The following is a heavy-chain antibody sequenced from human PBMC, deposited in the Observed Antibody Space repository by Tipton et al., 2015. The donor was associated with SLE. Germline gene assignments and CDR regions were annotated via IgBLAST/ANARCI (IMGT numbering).Heavy chain of an antibody. D-gene: IGHD4-17*01. CDR2: IYYTGST. CDR1: TDSITNYY. J-gene: IGHJ4*02. Sequence: TLSLTCTVSTDSITNYYWSWIRQPPGQGVEWIGYIYYTGSTKYNPSLKSRVTISIDTSKNQFSLKMTSMTAADTAVYYCARSRSQEVGDKRGFDFWGQGTLVTVSS. V-gene: IGHV4-59*07. CDR3: ARSRSQEVGDKRGFDF.